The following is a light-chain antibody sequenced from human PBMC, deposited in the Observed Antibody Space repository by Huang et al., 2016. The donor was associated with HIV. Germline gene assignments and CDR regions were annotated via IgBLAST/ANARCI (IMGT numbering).Light chain of an antibody. J-gene: IGKJ4*01. Sequence: VLTQSPGILSVSPGERAIVSCRASQTIGTNLAWYQHNVGQAPRLLIFSASTRATCSPDRFSASGSGTECTLTISSLQSEDSALYYCQQYNNWPPLTFGGGTKVEIK. V-gene: IGKV3-15*01. CDR3: QQYNNWPPLT. CDR2: SAS. CDR1: QTIGTN.